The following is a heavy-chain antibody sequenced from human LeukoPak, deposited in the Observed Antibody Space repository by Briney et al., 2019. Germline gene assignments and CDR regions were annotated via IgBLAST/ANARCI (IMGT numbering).Heavy chain of an antibody. V-gene: IGHV4-4*02. CDR3: ARDLLAAAGQYFQH. CDR1: GGSISSRNW. D-gene: IGHD6-13*01. Sequence: PSGTLSLTCAVSGGSISSRNWWSWVRQPPGTGLEWIGEIYHSGSTNYNPSLKSRVTISVDKSKNQFSLKLSSVTAADTAVYYCARDLLAAAGQYFQHWGQGTLDTVSS. CDR2: IYHSGST. J-gene: IGHJ1*01.